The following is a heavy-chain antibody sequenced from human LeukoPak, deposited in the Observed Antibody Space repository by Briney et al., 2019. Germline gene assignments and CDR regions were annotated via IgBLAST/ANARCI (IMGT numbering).Heavy chain of an antibody. V-gene: IGHV4-61*01. J-gene: IGHJ6*04. CDR2: IYYSGST. Sequence: SETLSLTCTVSGGSVSSGSYYWSWIRQPPGKGLEWIGYIYYSGSTKYNPSLKSRVTISVDTSKNQFSLKLSSVTAADTAVYYCAREHLWFGASQGHYGMDVWGKGTTVTVSS. D-gene: IGHD3-10*01. CDR1: GGSVSSGSYY. CDR3: AREHLWFGASQGHYGMDV.